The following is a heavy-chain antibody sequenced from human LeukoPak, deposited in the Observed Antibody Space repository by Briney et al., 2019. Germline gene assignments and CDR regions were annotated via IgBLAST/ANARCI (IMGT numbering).Heavy chain of an antibody. J-gene: IGHJ4*02. CDR2: IIPILGIA. D-gene: IGHD3-16*02. CDR1: GGTFSSYA. Sequence: GASVKVSCKASGGTFSSYAISWVRQAPGQGLEWMGRIIPILGIANYAQKFQGRVTITADKSTSTAYMELSSLRSEDTAVYYCARWEYDYVWGSYRSTIGFDYWGQGTLVTVSS. CDR3: ARWEYDYVWGSYRSTIGFDY. V-gene: IGHV1-69*04.